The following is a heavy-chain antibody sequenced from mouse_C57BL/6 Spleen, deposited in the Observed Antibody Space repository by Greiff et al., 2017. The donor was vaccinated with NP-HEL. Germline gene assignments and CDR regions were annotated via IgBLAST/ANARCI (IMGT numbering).Heavy chain of an antibody. CDR3: TRLSYYGSGDY. V-gene: IGHV14-4*01. CDR1: GFNIKDDY. CDR2: IDPENGDT. Sequence: VQLQQSGAELVRPGASVKLSCTASGFNIKDDYMHWVKQRPEQGLEWIGWIDPENGDTEYASKFQGKATITADTSSNTAYLQLSSLTSEDTAVYYCTRLSYYGSGDYWGQGTTLTVSS. J-gene: IGHJ2*01. D-gene: IGHD1-1*01.